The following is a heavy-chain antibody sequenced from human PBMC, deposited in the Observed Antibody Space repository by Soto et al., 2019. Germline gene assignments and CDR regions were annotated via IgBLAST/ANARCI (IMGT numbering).Heavy chain of an antibody. CDR2: ISSSSSTI. Sequence: PGGALRLFCAAPGFTLSSYSMKLGPQAPGKGLEWVSYISSSSSTIYYAASGRGRFPISRENAKNSLFLKMNSRRAEDTGVYYCAREGDYYMDVGGKGTTVTVSS. CDR1: GFTLSSYS. D-gene: IGHD3-16*01. CDR3: AREGDYYMDV. J-gene: IGHJ6*03. V-gene: IGHV3-48*01.